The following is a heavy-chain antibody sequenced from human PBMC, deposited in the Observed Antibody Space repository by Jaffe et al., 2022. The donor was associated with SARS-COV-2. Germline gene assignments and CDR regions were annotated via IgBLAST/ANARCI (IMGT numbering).Heavy chain of an antibody. V-gene: IGHV3-30*18. CDR3: AKEYCSSTSCPAYGMDV. CDR1: GFTFSSYG. D-gene: IGHD2-2*01. Sequence: QVQLVESGGGVVQPGRSLRLSCAASGFTFSSYGMHWVRQAPGKGLEWVAVISYDGSNKYYADSVKGRFTISRDNSKNTLYLQMNSLRAEDTAVYYCAKEYCSSTSCPAYGMDVWGQGTTVTVSS. CDR2: ISYDGSNK. J-gene: IGHJ6*02.